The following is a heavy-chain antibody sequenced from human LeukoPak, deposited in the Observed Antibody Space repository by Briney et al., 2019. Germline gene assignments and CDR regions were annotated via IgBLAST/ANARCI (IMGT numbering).Heavy chain of an antibody. J-gene: IGHJ4*02. CDR2: IIPILGIA. CDR1: GGTFSSYA. Sequence: ASVKVSCKASGGTFSSYAISWVRQAPGQGLEWMGRIIPILGIANYAQKFQGRVTITADKSTSTAYMELSSLRSGDTAVYYCAREGNGHYFDYWGQGTLVTVSS. D-gene: IGHD2-8*01. V-gene: IGHV1-69*04. CDR3: AREGNGHYFDY.